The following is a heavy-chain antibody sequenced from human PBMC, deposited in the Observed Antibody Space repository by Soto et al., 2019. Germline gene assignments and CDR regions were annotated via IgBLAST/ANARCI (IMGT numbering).Heavy chain of an antibody. V-gene: IGHV4-39*01. Sequence: QLQLQESGPGLVKPSETLSLTCTVSGGSISSSSYYWGWIRQPPGKGLEWIGSIYYSGSTYYNPSLKSRVTISVDTSKNQFSLTLSSVTAADTAVYYCAGSSSWYDGDAFDIWGQGTMVTVSS. J-gene: IGHJ3*02. CDR3: AGSSSWYDGDAFDI. D-gene: IGHD6-13*01. CDR1: GGSISSSSYY. CDR2: IYYSGST.